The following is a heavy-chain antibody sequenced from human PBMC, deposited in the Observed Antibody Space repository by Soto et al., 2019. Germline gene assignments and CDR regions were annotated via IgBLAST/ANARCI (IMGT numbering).Heavy chain of an antibody. CDR2: IYYSGST. D-gene: IGHD2-15*01. CDR3: ARFVVVVAATPTRFDP. Sequence: PSETLSLTCTVSCGSISSGDYYWSWIRQPPGKGLEWIGYIYYSGSTYYNPSLKSRVTISVDTSKNQFSLKLSSVTAADTAVYYCARFVVVVAATPTRFDPWGQGTLVTVSS. CDR1: CGSISSGDYY. J-gene: IGHJ5*02. V-gene: IGHV4-30-4*01.